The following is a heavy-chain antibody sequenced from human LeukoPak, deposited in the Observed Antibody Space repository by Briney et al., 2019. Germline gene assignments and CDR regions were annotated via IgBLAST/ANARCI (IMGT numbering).Heavy chain of an antibody. CDR3: TTSKRRYDFWSGYPHYFDY. CDR2: IKSKTDSGTT. CDR1: GFTFSNAW. Sequence: GGSLRLSCAASGFTFSNAWMSWVRQAPGKGLQWVGRIKSKTDSGTTDYAAPVKGRFTISRDDSKNTLYLQMNSLKTEDTAVYYCTTSKRRYDFWSGYPHYFDYWGQGTLVTVSS. D-gene: IGHD3-3*01. J-gene: IGHJ4*02. V-gene: IGHV3-15*01.